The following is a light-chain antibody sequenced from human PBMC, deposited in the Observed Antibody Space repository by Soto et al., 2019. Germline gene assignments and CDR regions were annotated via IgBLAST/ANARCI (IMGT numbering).Light chain of an antibody. CDR3: PQYGSSPFT. CDR1: QSVTSNY. J-gene: IGKJ3*01. Sequence: EIVLTQSPGTLSLSPGERAILSCRASQSVTSNYLAWFQQKRGQAPRLLIYDASSRTTDIPDRFSGSGSGTDFTLTISRLEPEDFADYYCPQYGSSPFTFGPGTKVDIK. V-gene: IGKV3-20*01. CDR2: DAS.